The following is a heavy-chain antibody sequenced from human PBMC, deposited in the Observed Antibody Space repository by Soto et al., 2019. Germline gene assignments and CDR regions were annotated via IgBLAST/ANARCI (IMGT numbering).Heavy chain of an antibody. CDR1: GFTFSSYG. CDR3: ARDTGYTSWYYFDY. CDR2: MRSDGGDK. Sequence: QVQLVESGGGVVQPGRSLRLSCAASGFTFSSYGMHWVRRAPGKGLEWVAAMRSDGGDKFHTDSVKGRFTISRDNSKNTLYLEMNSLRAEDTAVYYCARDTGYTSWYYFDYWGQGTLVTVSS. J-gene: IGHJ4*02. V-gene: IGHV3-33*01. D-gene: IGHD6-13*01.